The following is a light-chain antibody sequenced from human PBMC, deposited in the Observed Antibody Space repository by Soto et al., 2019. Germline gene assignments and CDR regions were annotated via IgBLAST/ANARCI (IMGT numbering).Light chain of an antibody. CDR2: GAS. V-gene: IGKV3-15*01. CDR1: QSVSSK. Sequence: EIVMTQSPATLSVSPGERATLSCRASQSVSSKLAWYQQKPGQAPRLLIYGASTRATGIPVRFSGSGSGTEFTLTISSLQSEDFAVYYCQQRSNWPRGTFGQGTKVDIK. CDR3: QQRSNWPRGT. J-gene: IGKJ1*01.